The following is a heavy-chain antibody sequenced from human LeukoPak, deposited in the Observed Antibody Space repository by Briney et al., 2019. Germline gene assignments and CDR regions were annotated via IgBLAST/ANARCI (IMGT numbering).Heavy chain of an antibody. J-gene: IGHJ4*02. CDR1: GFRFSDYY. CDR2: ISGSGDAI. D-gene: IGHD3-22*01. V-gene: IGHV3-11*01. CDR3: ASLYDSTGFCFDY. Sequence: PGGSLRLSCVVSGFRFSDYYMSWIRQTPGKGLEFISYISGSGDAIYYTDSVKGRFTISRDNAKNSLYLQLDSLSAEDTAVYYCASLYDSTGFCFDYWGQGALVTVSS.